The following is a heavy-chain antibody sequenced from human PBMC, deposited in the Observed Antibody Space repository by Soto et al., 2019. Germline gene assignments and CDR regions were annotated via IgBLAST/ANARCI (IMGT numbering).Heavy chain of an antibody. CDR2: INPSGGST. D-gene: IGHD3-16*01. V-gene: IGHV1-46*01. CDR1: GYTFTSYY. J-gene: IGHJ2*01. Sequence: ASVKVSCKASGYTFTSYYMHWVRQAPGQGLEWMGIINPSGGSTSYAQKFQGRVTMTRDTSTSTVYMELSSLRSEDTAVYYCARDFPLLEGGDPSWYFDLWGRGTLVTVS. CDR3: ARDFPLLEGGDPSWYFDL.